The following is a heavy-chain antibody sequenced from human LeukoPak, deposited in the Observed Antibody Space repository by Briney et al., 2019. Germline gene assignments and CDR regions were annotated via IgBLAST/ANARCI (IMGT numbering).Heavy chain of an antibody. J-gene: IGHJ4*02. V-gene: IGHV4-38-2*02. CDR1: GYSITSGYY. D-gene: IGHD5-12*01. CDR3: AREPRYSDYDRVLDY. CDR2: IYHSGDT. Sequence: SETLSLTCIVSGYSITSGYYWGWIRQPPGKGLEWIGSIYHSGDTYYNPSLKSRVTISVDTSKNQFSLKLDSVTAADTAVYYCAREPRYSDYDRVLDYWGQGTLVTVSS.